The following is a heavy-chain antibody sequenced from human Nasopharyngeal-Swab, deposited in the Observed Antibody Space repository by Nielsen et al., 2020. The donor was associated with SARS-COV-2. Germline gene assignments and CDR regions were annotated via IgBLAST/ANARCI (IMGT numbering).Heavy chain of an antibody. V-gene: IGHV4-59*08. CDR3: TRHRYGDYVSEY. Sequence: SETLPLTCTVSGGSIRGYYWSWIRQPPGRGLEWMGYVYYFGSTDYNPSLKSRVTMSVDMSKNQVSLKLTSLTAADTAVYYCTRHRYGDYVSEYWGQGTLVTVSS. CDR2: VYYFGST. D-gene: IGHD4-17*01. CDR1: GGSIRGYY. J-gene: IGHJ4*02.